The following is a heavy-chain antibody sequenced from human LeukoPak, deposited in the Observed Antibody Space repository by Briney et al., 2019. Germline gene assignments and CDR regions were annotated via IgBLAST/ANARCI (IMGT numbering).Heavy chain of an antibody. CDR2: ISSSGSTI. CDR1: GFIFSSYS. D-gene: IGHD2-21*01. J-gene: IGHJ4*02. CDR3: ARGGLASPIAY. Sequence: PGGSLRLSCAASGFIFSSYSMSWVRQAPGKGLEWVSYISSSGSTIYYADSVKGRFTISRDNAKNSLYLQMNSLRAEDTAVYYCARGGLASPIAYWGQGTLVTVSS. V-gene: IGHV3-11*01.